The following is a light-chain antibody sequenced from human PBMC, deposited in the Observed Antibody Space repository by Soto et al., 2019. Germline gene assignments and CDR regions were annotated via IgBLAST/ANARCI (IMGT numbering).Light chain of an antibody. V-gene: IGLV1-40*01. CDR1: SSNIGAGYD. Sequence: QSVLTQPPSVSGAPGQRVTISCTGSSSNIGAGYDVHWYQQLPGTAPKLLIYGNSNRPSGVPDRFSASKSGTSASLAITGLQAEDEADYSCQSYDSSLSGWVFGGGTKLTVL. CDR2: GNS. CDR3: QSYDSSLSGWV. J-gene: IGLJ3*02.